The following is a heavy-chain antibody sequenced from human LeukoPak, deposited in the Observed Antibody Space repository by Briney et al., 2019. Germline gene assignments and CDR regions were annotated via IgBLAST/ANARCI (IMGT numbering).Heavy chain of an antibody. V-gene: IGHV4-34*01. Sequence: SETLSLTCAVYGGSFSGYYWSWIRQPPGKGLEWIGEINHSGSTNYNPSLKSRVTISVDASKNQFSLKLSSVTAADTAVYYCARDLEGSSWASYDAFDIWGQGTMVTVSS. J-gene: IGHJ3*02. CDR1: GGSFSGYY. CDR3: ARDLEGSSWASYDAFDI. CDR2: INHSGST. D-gene: IGHD6-13*01.